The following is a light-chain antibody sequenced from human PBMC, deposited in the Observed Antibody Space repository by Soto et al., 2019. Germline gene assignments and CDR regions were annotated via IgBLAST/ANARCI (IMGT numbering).Light chain of an antibody. CDR3: LQYDSYSWT. Sequence: DIQMTQSPSTLSASVGDRVTITCRASRSISDWLAWYQQKPGKAPKLLIFDASSLKSGVPSRFSGSGSGTEFTLSISSLQPDDVATYYCLQYDSYSWTFGQGTKWIS. J-gene: IGKJ1*01. V-gene: IGKV1-5*01. CDR1: RSISDW. CDR2: DAS.